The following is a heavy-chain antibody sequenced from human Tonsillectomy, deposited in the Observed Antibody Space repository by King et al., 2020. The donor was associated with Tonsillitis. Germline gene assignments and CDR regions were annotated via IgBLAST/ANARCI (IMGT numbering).Heavy chain of an antibody. J-gene: IGHJ6*02. CDR1: GFTVSSNY. D-gene: IGHD2-21*01. CDR3: ARGLVVGSYYGMDV. CDR2: IYSGGST. V-gene: IGHV3-53*01. Sequence: EVQLVESGGGLIQPGGSLRLSCAASGFTVSSNYMSWVRQAPGKGLEWVSVIYSGGSTYYADSVKGRFTISRDNSKNTLYLQMNSLRAEDTAVYYCARGLVVGSYYGMDVWGQGTTVTVSS.